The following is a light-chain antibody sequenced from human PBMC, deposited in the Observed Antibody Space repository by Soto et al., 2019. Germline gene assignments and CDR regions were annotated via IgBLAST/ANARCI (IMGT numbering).Light chain of an antibody. CDR2: LNSDGSH. Sequence: QSVLTQSPSASASLGASVKLTCTLSSGHSSYAIAWHQQQPEKGPRYLMKLNSDGSHSKGDGIPDRFSGSSSGAERYLTISSLQSEDEADCYCQTWGTGMVFGGGTKVTVL. J-gene: IGLJ2*01. CDR3: QTWGTGMV. V-gene: IGLV4-69*01. CDR1: SGHSSYA.